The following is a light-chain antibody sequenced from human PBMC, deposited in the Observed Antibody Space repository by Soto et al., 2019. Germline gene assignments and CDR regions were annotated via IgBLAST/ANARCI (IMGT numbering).Light chain of an antibody. CDR2: GAS. Sequence: EIVLTQSPGTLSLSPGERATLSCRASQTVSSNNLAWYQQKPGQAPRLLIYGASSRATGIPDKFSGSGSGTDFTLTISRLEPEDFEVYYCQQYDRSPRTFGQGTKVEI. CDR3: QQYDRSPRT. CDR1: QTVSSNN. J-gene: IGKJ1*01. V-gene: IGKV3-20*01.